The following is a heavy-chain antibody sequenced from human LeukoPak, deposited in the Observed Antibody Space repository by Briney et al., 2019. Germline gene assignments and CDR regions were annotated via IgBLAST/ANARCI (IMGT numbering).Heavy chain of an antibody. V-gene: IGHV4-59*09. CDR2: SDSGST. J-gene: IGHJ5*02. D-gene: IGHD5-24*01. CDR3: ARGSPMATIAWFDP. Sequence: SDSGSTNYNPSLKSRVTISVDTSKNQFSLKLSSVTAADTAVYYCARGSPMATIAWFDPWGQGTLVTVSS.